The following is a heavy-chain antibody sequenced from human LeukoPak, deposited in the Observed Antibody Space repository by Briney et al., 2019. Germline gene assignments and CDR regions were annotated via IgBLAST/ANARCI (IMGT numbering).Heavy chain of an antibody. J-gene: IGHJ6*02. D-gene: IGHD2/OR15-2a*01. CDR3: ARSMEASSYYYGMDV. CDR2: ITGDGGYT. CDR1: GFTFSTYV. Sequence: PGGSLRLSCAASGFTFSTYVMQWVRQAPGKGLEYVSAITGDGGYTYYANSVKGRFTISRDNSKNTLYLQMNSLRAEDTAVYYCARSMEASSYYYGMDVWGQGTTVTVCS. V-gene: IGHV3-64*01.